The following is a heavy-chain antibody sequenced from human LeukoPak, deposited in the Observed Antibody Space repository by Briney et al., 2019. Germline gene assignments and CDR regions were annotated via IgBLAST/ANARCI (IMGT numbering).Heavy chain of an antibody. J-gene: IGHJ6*03. CDR3: ARGGVYSNYFVGYYYMDV. Sequence: ASVKVSCKASGYTFTSYDINWVRQATGQGLEWMGWMNPNSGNTGYAQKFQGRVTITRNTSISTAYMELSSLRSEDTAVYYCARGGVYSNYFVGYYYMDVWGKGTTVTVSS. CDR1: GYTFTSYD. V-gene: IGHV1-8*03. D-gene: IGHD4-11*01. CDR2: MNPNSGNT.